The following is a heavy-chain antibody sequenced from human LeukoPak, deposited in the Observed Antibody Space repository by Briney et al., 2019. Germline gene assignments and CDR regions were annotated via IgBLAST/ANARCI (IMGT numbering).Heavy chain of an antibody. CDR3: ARGGLWFGLRRLAFDI. CDR1: GGSFSGYY. Sequence: SETLSLTCAVYGGSFSGYYWSWIRQPPGKGLEWIGEINHSGSTNYNPSLKNRVTISVDTSKNQFSLKLSSVTAADTAVYYCARGGLWFGLRRLAFDIWGQGTMVTVSS. J-gene: IGHJ3*02. CDR2: INHSGST. V-gene: IGHV4-34*01. D-gene: IGHD3-10*01.